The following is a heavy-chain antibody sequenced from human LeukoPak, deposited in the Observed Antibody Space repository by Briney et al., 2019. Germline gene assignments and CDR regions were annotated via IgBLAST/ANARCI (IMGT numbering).Heavy chain of an antibody. CDR3: AREVISSSWFPFDY. CDR2: LNPNSGGT. CDR1: GYSFTGYY. V-gene: IGHV1-2*02. J-gene: IGHJ4*02. Sequence: ASVKVSCKASGYSFTGYYMHWVRQAPGQGLEWMGWLNPNSGGTNYAQKFQGRVTMTRDTSISTAYMELSRLRSDDTAVYYCAREVISSSWFPFDYWGQGTLVTVSS. D-gene: IGHD6-13*01.